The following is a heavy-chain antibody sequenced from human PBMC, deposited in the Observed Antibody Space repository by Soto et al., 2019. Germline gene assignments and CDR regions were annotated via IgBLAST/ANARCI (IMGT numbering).Heavy chain of an antibody. CDR1: GGSFSNYA. Sequence: SVKVSCKASGGSFSNYAISWVRQAPGHGLEWMGGIIPFSGTANYAQKFQGRVTMTTDTSTSTAYMELRSLRSDDTAVYYCARDAAVGLFDYWGQGTLVTVSS. CDR2: IIPFSGTA. D-gene: IGHD1-26*01. CDR3: ARDAAVGLFDY. J-gene: IGHJ4*02. V-gene: IGHV1-69*05.